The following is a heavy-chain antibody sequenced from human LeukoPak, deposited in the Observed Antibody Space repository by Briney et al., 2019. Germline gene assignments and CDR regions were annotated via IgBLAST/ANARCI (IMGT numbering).Heavy chain of an antibody. V-gene: IGHV1-18*01. Sequence: EASVKVSCKASGYTFTSYGISWVRQAPGQGLEWMGWISAYNGNTNYAQKLQGRVTMTTDTSTSTAYMELRSLRSDDTAVYYCARDKQLDWAHYYYYYMDVWGKGTTVTVSS. J-gene: IGHJ6*03. CDR3: ARDKQLDWAHYYYYYMDV. CDR2: ISAYNGNT. D-gene: IGHD1-1*01. CDR1: GYTFTSYG.